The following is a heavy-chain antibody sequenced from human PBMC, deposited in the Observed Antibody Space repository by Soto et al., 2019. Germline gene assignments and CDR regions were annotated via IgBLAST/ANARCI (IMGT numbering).Heavy chain of an antibody. CDR3: ARDQGITTFGVYSMYYYGMDV. D-gene: IGHD3-3*01. CDR1: GYTFTSYY. V-gene: IGHV1-46*01. CDR2: INPSGGST. J-gene: IGHJ6*02. Sequence: GASVKVSCKASGYTFTSYYMHWVRQAPGQGLEWMGIINPSGGSTSYAQKFQGRVTITRDTSASTAYMELSSLRSDDTAVYYCARDQGITTFGVYSMYYYGMDVWGQGTTVTVSS.